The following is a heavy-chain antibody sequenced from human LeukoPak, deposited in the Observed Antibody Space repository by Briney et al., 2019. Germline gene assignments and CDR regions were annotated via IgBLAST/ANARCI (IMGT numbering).Heavy chain of an antibody. CDR3: ARERPGYGGGFDY. J-gene: IGHJ4*02. V-gene: IGHV4-4*02. Sequence: SETLSLTCAVSGGSIKSNNWWSWVRQPPGKGLEWIGYIYYSGSTYYNPSLKSRVTISVDTSKNQFSLKLGSVTAADTAVYYCARERPGYGGGFDYWGQGTLVTVSS. CDR1: GGSIKSNNW. D-gene: IGHD4-23*01. CDR2: IYYSGST.